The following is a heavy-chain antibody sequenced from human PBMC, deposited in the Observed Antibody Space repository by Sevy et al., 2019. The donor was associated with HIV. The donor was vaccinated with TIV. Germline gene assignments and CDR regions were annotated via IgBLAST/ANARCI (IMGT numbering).Heavy chain of an antibody. CDR3: VEYGYCSSTTCYVGHWLDP. Sequence: SEILSLTCTVSGGSISNYYWSWIRQSPGKGLEWIGYVDYSGSTNYDSSLKSRVTISVDSSKNQFSLKVTSVTAADTAVYYCVEYGYCSSTTCYVGHWLDPWGQGTLVTVSS. J-gene: IGHJ5*02. CDR1: GGSISNYY. V-gene: IGHV4-59*12. CDR2: VDYSGST. D-gene: IGHD2-2*01.